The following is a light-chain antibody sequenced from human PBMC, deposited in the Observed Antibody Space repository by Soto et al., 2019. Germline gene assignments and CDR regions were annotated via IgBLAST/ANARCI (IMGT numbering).Light chain of an antibody. CDR2: GAS. J-gene: IGKJ2*01. CDR3: QQYGSSPPNT. V-gene: IGKV3-20*01. Sequence: EIVLTQSPGTLSLSPGERATLSCRASQSVSSSYLAWYQQKPGQAPRLLIYGASSKATGIPDRFSGSGSGTDFSLTISRLKPEDFAVYYCQQYGSSPPNTFGQGTKLEIK. CDR1: QSVSSSY.